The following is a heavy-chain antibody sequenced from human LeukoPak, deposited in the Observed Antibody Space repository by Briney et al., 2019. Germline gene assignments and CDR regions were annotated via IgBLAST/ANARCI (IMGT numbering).Heavy chain of an antibody. CDR1: GFTFSSYA. V-gene: IGHV3-21*01. D-gene: IGHD3-10*01. CDR3: ARRGFGDNVDY. Sequence: PGGSLRLSCVASGFTFSSYAMCWVRQAPGKGLEWVSSISSSSSYIYYADSVKGRFTISRDNAKNSLYLQMNSLRAEDTAVYYCARRGFGDNVDYWGQGTLVTVSS. CDR2: ISSSSSYI. J-gene: IGHJ4*02.